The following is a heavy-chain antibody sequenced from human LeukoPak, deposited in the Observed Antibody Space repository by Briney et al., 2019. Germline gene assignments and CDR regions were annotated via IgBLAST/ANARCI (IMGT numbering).Heavy chain of an antibody. CDR1: GGSFSGYY. CDR2: IYTSGST. V-gene: IGHV4-59*10. D-gene: IGHD3-22*01. Sequence: SETLSLTCAVYGGSFSGYYWSWIRQPAGKGLEWIGRIYTSGSTNYNPSLKSRVTISVDTSKNQSSLKLSSVTAADTAVYYCARGALITMIVGDAFDIWGQGTMVTVSS. CDR3: ARGALITMIVGDAFDI. J-gene: IGHJ3*02.